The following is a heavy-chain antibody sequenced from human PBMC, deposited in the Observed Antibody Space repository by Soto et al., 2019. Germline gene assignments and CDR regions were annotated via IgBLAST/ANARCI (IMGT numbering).Heavy chain of an antibody. CDR3: ARSPVTEIYYYYGMDV. V-gene: IGHV4-59*12. D-gene: IGHD4-4*01. J-gene: IGHJ6*02. CDR1: GGSISSDY. Sequence: SETLSLTCTVSGGSISSDYWSWIRQPPGKGLEWIGYIYYSGSTNYSPSFQGHVTISADKSISTAYLQWSSLKASDTAMYYCARSPVTEIYYYYGMDVWGQGTTVTVSS. CDR2: IYYSGST.